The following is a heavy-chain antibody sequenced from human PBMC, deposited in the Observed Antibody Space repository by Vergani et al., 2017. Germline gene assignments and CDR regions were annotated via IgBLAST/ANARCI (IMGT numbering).Heavy chain of an antibody. V-gene: IGHV3-21*03. CDR1: GFTFSSYS. CDR2: ISSSSSYI. J-gene: IGHJ4*02. CDR3: PPPTKWELRYYFDY. Sequence: EVQLVESGGGLVKRGGSLRLSCAASGFTFSSYSMNWVRQAPGKGLEWVSSISSSSSYIHYSDSLKGRFTISRDNAKSSLYLQMNSLKTEDTAVYYCPPPTKWELRYYFDYWGQGTLVTVSS. D-gene: IGHD3-9*01.